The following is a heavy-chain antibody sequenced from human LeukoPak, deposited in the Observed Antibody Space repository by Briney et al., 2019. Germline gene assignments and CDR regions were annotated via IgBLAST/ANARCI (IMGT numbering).Heavy chain of an antibody. V-gene: IGHV3-9*01. J-gene: IGHJ6*03. CDR2: TNWNSVRI. CDR1: GFTFDDYA. CDR3: AKGMGDFWTGYPMDV. D-gene: IGHD3/OR15-3a*01. Sequence: GRSLRLSCAASGFTFDDYAMHWVRQAPGKGLEWVSGTNWNSVRIVYADSVKGRFTISRDNTKNSLYLQMNSLRAEDTALYYCAKGMGDFWTGYPMDVWGKGTTVTVSS.